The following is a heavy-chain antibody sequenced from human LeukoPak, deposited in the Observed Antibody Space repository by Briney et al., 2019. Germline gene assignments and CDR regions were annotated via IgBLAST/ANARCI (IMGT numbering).Heavy chain of an antibody. J-gene: IGHJ6*03. V-gene: IGHV4-39*07. CDR2: IYYSGST. Sequence: PSETLSLTCTVSGGSISSSSYYWGWIRQPPGKGLEGIGSIYYSGSTYYNPSLKSRVTISVDTSKNQFSLKLSSVTAADTAVYYCARTQAYSSSWYLNYYYYMDVWGKGTTVTISS. CDR3: ARTQAYSSSWYLNYYYYMDV. CDR1: GGSISSSSYY. D-gene: IGHD6-13*01.